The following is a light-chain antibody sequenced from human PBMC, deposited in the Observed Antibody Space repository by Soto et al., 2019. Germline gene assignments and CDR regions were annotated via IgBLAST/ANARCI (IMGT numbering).Light chain of an antibody. CDR1: QGISSW. Sequence: DIHITQSPSSVSASVGDRVTITCRASQGISSWLAWYQQKPGKAPKLLIYAASSLQSGVPSRFSGSGSETEFTLTISSLQSEDFAVYYCQQYNNWPPWTFGQGTKVDIK. V-gene: IGKV1-12*01. CDR3: QQYNNWPPWT. CDR2: AAS. J-gene: IGKJ1*01.